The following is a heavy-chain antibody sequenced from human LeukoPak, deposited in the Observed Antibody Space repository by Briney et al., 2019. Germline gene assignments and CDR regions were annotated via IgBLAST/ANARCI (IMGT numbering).Heavy chain of an antibody. CDR1: GGSISSSSYY. V-gene: IGHV4-39*01. J-gene: IGHJ4*02. CDR3: ARHVTGLRYFDWLLYFDY. CDR2: IYYSGST. D-gene: IGHD3-9*01. Sequence: PSETLSLTCTVSGGSISSSSYYWGWIRQPPGKGLEWIGSIYYSGSTYCNPSLKSRVTISVDTSKNQFSLKLSSVTAADTAVYYCARHVTGLRYFDWLLYFDYWGQGTLVTVSS.